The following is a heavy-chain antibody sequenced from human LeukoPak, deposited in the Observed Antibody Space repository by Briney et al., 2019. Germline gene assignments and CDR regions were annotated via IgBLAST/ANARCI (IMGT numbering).Heavy chain of an antibody. Sequence: SVKVSCKASGGTFSSYAISWVRQAPGQGLEWMGRIIPIFGTANYAQKFQGRVTITTDESTSISYMELSSLRSEDTAVYYCARVPIIAAGGEFDYWGQGTLVTVSS. J-gene: IGHJ4*02. CDR1: GGTFSSYA. V-gene: IGHV1-69*05. CDR2: IIPIFGTA. D-gene: IGHD6-13*01. CDR3: ARVPIIAAGGEFDY.